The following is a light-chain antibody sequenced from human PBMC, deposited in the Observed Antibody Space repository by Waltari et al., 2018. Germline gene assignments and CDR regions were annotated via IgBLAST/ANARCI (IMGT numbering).Light chain of an antibody. CDR3: CSYAGSIIFYV. CDR1: SSDFGRCTL. CDR2: GVA. J-gene: IGLJ1*01. Sequence: QSALTPPASVSGSPGQSFTISCTGTSSDFGRCTLFPSYQQHPAKAPKLIIYGVATRPSGFSNRFSGSKSGDTASLTISGLQADDEADYYCCSYAGSIIFYVFGAGTKV. V-gene: IGLV2-23*02.